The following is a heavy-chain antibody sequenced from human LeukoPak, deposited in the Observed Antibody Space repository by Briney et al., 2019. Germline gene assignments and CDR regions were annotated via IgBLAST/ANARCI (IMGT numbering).Heavy chain of an antibody. V-gene: IGHV4-59*08. Sequence: SETLSLTCTVSGGSISSYYWSWIRQPPGKGLEWIGYIYDSGSTNYNPSLKSRVTISVDTSKNQFPLKLSSVTAADTAVYYCARIMVATVYYYYMDVWGKGTTVTVSS. CDR2: IYDSGST. D-gene: IGHD5-12*01. CDR1: GGSISSYY. CDR3: ARIMVATVYYYYMDV. J-gene: IGHJ6*03.